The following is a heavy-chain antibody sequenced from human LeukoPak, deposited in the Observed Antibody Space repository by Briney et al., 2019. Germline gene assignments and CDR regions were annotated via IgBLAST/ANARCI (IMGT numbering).Heavy chain of an antibody. Sequence: PSETLSLTCAVYGGSFGGSYWSWIRQPPGKGLEWSGEINHSGSTNYNPSLKSRVTISVDTSKNQFSLKLSSVTAADTAVYYCARGFAPARLWQGLPRRHYYYYMDVWGKGTTVTVSS. V-gene: IGHV4-34*01. CDR3: ARGFAPARLWQGLPRRHYYYYMDV. CDR2: INHSGST. J-gene: IGHJ6*03. D-gene: IGHD4/OR15-4a*01. CDR1: GGSFGGSY.